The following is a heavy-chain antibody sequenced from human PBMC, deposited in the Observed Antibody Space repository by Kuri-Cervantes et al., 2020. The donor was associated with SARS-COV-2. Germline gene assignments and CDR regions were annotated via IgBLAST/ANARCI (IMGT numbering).Heavy chain of an antibody. V-gene: IGHV1-2*02. D-gene: IGHD2-2*01. CDR2: INPNSGGT. CDR1: GYTFTGYY. CDR3: ARGGDIVVVPAAPRMNY. Sequence: ASVKVSCKASGYTFTGYYVHWVRQAPGQGLEWMGWINPNSGGTNYAQKFQGRVTMTRDTSISTAYMELSRLRSDDTAVYYCARGGDIVVVPAAPRMNYWGQGTLVTVSS. J-gene: IGHJ4*02.